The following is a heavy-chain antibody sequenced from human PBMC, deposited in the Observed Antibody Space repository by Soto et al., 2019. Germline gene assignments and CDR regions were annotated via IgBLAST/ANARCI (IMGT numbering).Heavy chain of an antibody. CDR1: GGSISSGSYY. CDR2: IYYSGST. CDR3: ARHGNPSIAVAGTWGY. V-gene: IGHV4-39*01. J-gene: IGHJ4*02. D-gene: IGHD6-19*01. Sequence: QLQLQESGPGLVKPSETLSLTCTVSGGSISSGSYYWGWIRQPPGKGLEWIGSIYYSGSTYYNPSLKSRVTLSVDTSKNQFSLKLRSVTAADTAVYYCARHGNPSIAVAGTWGYWGQGTLVTVSS.